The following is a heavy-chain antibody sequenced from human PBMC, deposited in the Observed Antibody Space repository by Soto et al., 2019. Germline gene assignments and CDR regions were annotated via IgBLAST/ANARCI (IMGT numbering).Heavy chain of an antibody. CDR1: GYTFTSYG. CDR2: ISAYNGNT. D-gene: IGHD6-19*01. CDR3: ARDTVAVAGALWMDAFDI. Sequence: QVQLVQSGAEVKKPGASVKVSCKASGYTFTSYGISWVRQAPGQGLEWMGWISAYNGNTNYAEKLQGRVTMTTDTSTSTAYMELRSLRSDDTAVYYCARDTVAVAGALWMDAFDIWGQGTMVTVSS. V-gene: IGHV1-18*01. J-gene: IGHJ3*02.